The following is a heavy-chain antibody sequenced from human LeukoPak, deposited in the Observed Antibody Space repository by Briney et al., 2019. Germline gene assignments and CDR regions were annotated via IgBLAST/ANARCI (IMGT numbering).Heavy chain of an antibody. CDR1: GFTFSSYG. J-gene: IGHJ4*02. CDR2: IRYDGSNK. Sequence: GGSLRLSCAASGFTFSSYGMHWVRQAPGKGLEWVAFIRYDGSNKYYADSVKGRFTISRDNSKNTLYLQMNSLRAGDTAVYYCAKVTIFGVVIGAIDYWGQGTLVTVSS. V-gene: IGHV3-30*02. D-gene: IGHD3-3*01. CDR3: AKVTIFGVVIGAIDY.